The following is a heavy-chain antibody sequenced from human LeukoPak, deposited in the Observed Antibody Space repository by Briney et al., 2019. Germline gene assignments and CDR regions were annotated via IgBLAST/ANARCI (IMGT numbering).Heavy chain of an antibody. J-gene: IGHJ4*02. D-gene: IGHD6-19*01. CDR3: ARVGSRSGWSYLFDS. Sequence: SETLSLTCAVSLYSISGGYYWGWIRQPPGKGLEWIGSIYHTGSTYYNPSLKSRVTISVDTSKNQFSLKLSSVTAADTAIYYCARVGSRSGWSYLFDSWGQGTLVTVSS. V-gene: IGHV4-38-2*01. CDR1: LYSISGGYY. CDR2: IYHTGST.